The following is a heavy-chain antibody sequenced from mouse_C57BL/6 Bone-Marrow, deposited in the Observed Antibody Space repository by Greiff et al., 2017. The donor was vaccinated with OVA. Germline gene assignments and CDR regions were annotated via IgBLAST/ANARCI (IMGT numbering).Heavy chain of an antibody. J-gene: IGHJ3*01. Sequence: EVMLVESGGGLVKPGGSLKLSCAASGFTFSSYAMSWVRQTPEKRLEWVATISDGGSYTYYPDNVKGRFTISRDNAKNNLYLQMSHLKSEDTAIDYCARDGRGFTPDVWFAYWGQGTLVTVSA. CDR1: GFTFSSYA. CDR3: ARDGRGFTPDVWFAY. V-gene: IGHV5-4*01. CDR2: ISDGGSYT. D-gene: IGHD2-12*01.